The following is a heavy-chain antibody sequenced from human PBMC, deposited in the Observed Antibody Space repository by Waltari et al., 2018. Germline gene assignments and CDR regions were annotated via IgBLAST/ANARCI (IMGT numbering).Heavy chain of an antibody. V-gene: IGHV4-59*01. CDR1: GGSISSYY. CDR2: IYYSGST. CDR3: ARGGLGSFDY. D-gene: IGHD3-10*01. J-gene: IGHJ4*02. Sequence: QVQLQESGPGLVKPSETLSLTCTVSGGSISSYYWSWIRQPPGKGLEWIGYIYYSGSTNYNPPLKSRVTISVDTSKNQFSLKLSSVTAADTAVYYCARGGLGSFDYWGQGTLVTVSS.